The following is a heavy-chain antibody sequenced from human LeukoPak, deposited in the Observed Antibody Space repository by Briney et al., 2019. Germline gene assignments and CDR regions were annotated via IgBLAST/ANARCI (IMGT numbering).Heavy chain of an antibody. D-gene: IGHD6-13*01. CDR3: ARGRLLVNSGYSSSWYVFGY. V-gene: IGHV4-34*01. CDR2: IHNTGST. CDR1: GGSFSYYY. Sequence: SETLSLTCPFNGGSFSYYYCSWIRQPPCKEVDWIGDIHNTGSTNYILSRNCRVTISVDTSQHQLSLKLSSVTAADTAVYYWARGRLLVNSGYSSSWYVFGYWGQGTLVTVSS. J-gene: IGHJ4*02.